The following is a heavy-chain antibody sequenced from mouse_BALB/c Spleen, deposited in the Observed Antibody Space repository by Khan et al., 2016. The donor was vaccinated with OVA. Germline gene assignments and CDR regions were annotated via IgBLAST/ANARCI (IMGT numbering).Heavy chain of an antibody. Sequence: EVKLEESGGGLVQPGGSLKLSCATSGFTFSDYYMYWVRQTPEKRLEWVAYISNGGGSTYYPDTVKGRFTIYRDNAKNTLYLQMSRLKSEDTAMYYCARHRGYLGAMDYWGQGTSVTVSS. CDR1: GFTFSDYY. CDR3: ARHRGYLGAMDY. CDR2: ISNGGGST. V-gene: IGHV5-12*02. D-gene: IGHD3-3*01. J-gene: IGHJ4*01.